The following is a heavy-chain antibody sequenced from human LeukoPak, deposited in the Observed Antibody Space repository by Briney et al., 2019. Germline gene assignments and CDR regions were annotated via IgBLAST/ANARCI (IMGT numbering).Heavy chain of an antibody. J-gene: IGHJ4*02. CDR3: ATVTSAYDGSPFDY. Sequence: ASVKISCKVSGYTFTDYYMHWVQQAPGKGLEWMGLVDPEDGETIYAEKFQGRVTITADTSTDTAYMALSSLRAEDTAVYYCATVTSAYDGSPFDYWGQGTLVTVSS. CDR1: GYTFTDYY. D-gene: IGHD5-24*01. CDR2: VDPEDGET. V-gene: IGHV1-69-2*01.